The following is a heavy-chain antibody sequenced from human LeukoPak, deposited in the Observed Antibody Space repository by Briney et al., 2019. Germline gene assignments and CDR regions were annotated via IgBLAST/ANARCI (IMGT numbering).Heavy chain of an antibody. CDR2: INHSGST. J-gene: IGHJ4*02. V-gene: IGHV4-34*01. CDR1: GGSFSGYY. Sequence: PSETLSLTCTVYGGSFSGYYWSWIRQPPGKGLEWIGEINHSGSTNYNPSLKSRVTISVDTSKSQFSLELSSVTAADTAMYYCARVQAEVGPGHWGQGTLVTVSS. CDR3: ARVQAEVGPGH. D-gene: IGHD1-26*01.